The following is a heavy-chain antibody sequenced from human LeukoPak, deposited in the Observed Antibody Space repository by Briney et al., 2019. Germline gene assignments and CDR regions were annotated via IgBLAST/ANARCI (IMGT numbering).Heavy chain of an antibody. D-gene: IGHD3-10*01. V-gene: IGHV3-23*01. J-gene: IGHJ4*02. CDR2: ISGSGGST. Sequence: GGSLRLSCAASGFTFSSYAMSWVRQAPGKGLEWVSAISGSGGSTYYADSVKGRFTISRDNSKNTLYLQMNSLRAEDTAVYYCAKAPSYYYGSTEYYFDYWGQGTLVTVSS. CDR3: AKAPSYYYGSTEYYFDY. CDR1: GFTFSSYA.